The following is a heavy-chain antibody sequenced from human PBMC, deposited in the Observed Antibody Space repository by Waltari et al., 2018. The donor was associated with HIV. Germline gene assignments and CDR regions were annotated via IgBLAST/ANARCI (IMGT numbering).Heavy chain of an antibody. Sequence: EVQLVESGGGPVKPGGSLRLSCRACGVTFNSFSLTWVRQAPGKGLEWISSMSSSGTFTHYADSVKGRFTISRDNANKSVYLQMNSLRAEDTAVYYCARDSRDNSWSLNFFDPWGQGTLVTVSS. CDR1: GVTFNSFS. V-gene: IGHV3-21*01. J-gene: IGHJ5*02. D-gene: IGHD6-13*01. CDR2: MSSSGTFT. CDR3: ARDSRDNSWSLNFFDP.